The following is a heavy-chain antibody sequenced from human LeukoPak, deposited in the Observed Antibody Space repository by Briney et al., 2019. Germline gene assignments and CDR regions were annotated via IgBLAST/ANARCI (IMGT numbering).Heavy chain of an antibody. CDR3: ARDGILPYYYYGMDV. J-gene: IGHJ6*02. V-gene: IGHV3-23*01. CDR1: GFAFTSYS. D-gene: IGHD1-26*01. CDR2: VGGDAQTK. Sequence: GGPLRLSCAASGFAFTSYSLSWVRQAPGKGLEWVSVVGGDAQTKFYADSVKGRFTISRDNSKNTLYLQMNSLRAEDTAVYYCARDGILPYYYYGMDVWGQGTTVTVSS.